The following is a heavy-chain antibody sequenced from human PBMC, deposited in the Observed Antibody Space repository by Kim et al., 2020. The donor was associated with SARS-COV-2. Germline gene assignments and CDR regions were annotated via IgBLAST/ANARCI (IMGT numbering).Heavy chain of an antibody. D-gene: IGHD2-2*01. Sequence: GGSLRLSCAASGFTFSNAWMSWVRQAPGKGLEWVGRIKSKTDGGTTDYAAPVKGRFTISRDDSKNTLYLQMNSLKTEDTAVYYCTTDVGKLGYCSSTRCYVRDYYYGMDVWGQGTTVTVSS. CDR1: GFTFSNAW. J-gene: IGHJ6*02. CDR3: TTDVGKLGYCSSTRCYVRDYYYGMDV. CDR2: IKSKTDGGTT. V-gene: IGHV3-15*01.